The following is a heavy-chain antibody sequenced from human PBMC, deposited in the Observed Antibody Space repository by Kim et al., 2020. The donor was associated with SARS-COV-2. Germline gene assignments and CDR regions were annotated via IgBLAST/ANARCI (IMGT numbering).Heavy chain of an antibody. CDR3: SNAPDNVLRFPGRNYYYMDV. V-gene: IGHV3-23*01. Sequence: GGSLRLSCAASGFTFSSYAMSWVRQAPGKGLEWVSAISGSGGSTYYADSVKGRFTISRDHSKNPLYLQMISLRAGDTAVYYCSNAPDNVLRFPGRNYYYMDVWGKGTTVTVSS. J-gene: IGHJ6*03. CDR2: ISGSGGST. D-gene: IGHD3-3*01. CDR1: GFTFSSYA.